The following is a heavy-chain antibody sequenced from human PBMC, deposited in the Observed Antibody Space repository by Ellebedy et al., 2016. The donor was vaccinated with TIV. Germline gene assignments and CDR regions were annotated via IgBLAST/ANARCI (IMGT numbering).Heavy chain of an antibody. D-gene: IGHD4-17*01. Sequence: PGGSLRLSCAASGFTFSSYAMSWVRQAPGKGLEWVSAISGSGGSTYYADSVKGRFTISRDNSKNTLYLQMNSLRAEDTAVYYCARVTTLATGTGYYFDYWGQGTLVTVSS. V-gene: IGHV3-23*01. CDR1: GFTFSSYA. CDR3: ARVTTLATGTGYYFDY. J-gene: IGHJ4*02. CDR2: ISGSGGST.